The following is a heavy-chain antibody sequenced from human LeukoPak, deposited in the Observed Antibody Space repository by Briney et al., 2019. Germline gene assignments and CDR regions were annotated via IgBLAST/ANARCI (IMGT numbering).Heavy chain of an antibody. CDR1: GYTFTGYY. V-gene: IGHV1-2*02. D-gene: IGHD5-18*01. CDR3: ASIGYSYGYPPYYYLGL. J-gene: IGHJ6*03. Sequence: ASVKVSCKASGYTFTGYYMHWVRQAPGQGLEWMGWINPNSGGTNYAQKFQGRVTMTRDTSISTAYMELSRLRSDDTAGYYCASIGYSYGYPPYYYLGLWGKGTTVTVSS. CDR2: INPNSGGT.